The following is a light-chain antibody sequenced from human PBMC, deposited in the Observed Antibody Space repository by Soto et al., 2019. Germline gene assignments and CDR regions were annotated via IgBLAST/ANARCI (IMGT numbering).Light chain of an antibody. V-gene: IGKV1-39*01. CDR2: AAS. J-gene: IGKJ2*01. CDR1: QSISSY. CDR3: QQSYSTPYT. Sequence: DIQMTQSPSSLSASVGDRVTITCRASQSISSYLNWYQQNPGKAPKLLIYAASSLQSGVTSRFSGRGSGTDFTLTISSLQPEDFATYYCQQSYSTPYTFGQGTKLEIK.